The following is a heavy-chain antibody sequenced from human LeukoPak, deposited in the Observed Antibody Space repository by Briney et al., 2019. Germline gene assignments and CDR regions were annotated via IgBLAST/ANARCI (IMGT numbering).Heavy chain of an antibody. CDR3: ARTLASSGGSCYSCAFDI. J-gene: IGHJ3*02. Sequence: GASVKVSCKASGYTFTGYYMHWVRPAPGQGLEWMGWINPNSGGTNFAQKFQGRVTMTRDTSISTAYMELSRLRSDDTAVYYCARTLASSGGSCYSCAFDIWGQGTMVTVSS. CDR1: GYTFTGYY. D-gene: IGHD2-15*01. CDR2: INPNSGGT. V-gene: IGHV1-2*02.